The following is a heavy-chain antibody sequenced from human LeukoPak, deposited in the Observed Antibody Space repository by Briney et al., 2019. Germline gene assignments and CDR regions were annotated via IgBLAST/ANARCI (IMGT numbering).Heavy chain of an antibody. V-gene: IGHV3-11*01. J-gene: IGHJ5*02. D-gene: IGHD2-8*01. CDR1: GFTFSDYY. CDR2: ISSSGSTI. Sequence: PGGSLRLSCAASGFTFSDYYMSWIRQAPGKGLEWVSYISSSGSTIYYADSVKGRFTISRDNAKNSLYLQMNSLRAEDTAAYYCATGGLTPRAKGFDPWGQGTLVTVSS. CDR3: ATGGLTPRAKGFDP.